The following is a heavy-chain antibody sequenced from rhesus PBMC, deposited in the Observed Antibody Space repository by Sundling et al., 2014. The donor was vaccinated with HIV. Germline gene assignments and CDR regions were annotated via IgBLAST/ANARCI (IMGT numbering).Heavy chain of an antibody. CDR2: IGGRSGGT. Sequence: QVQLQESGPGLVKPSETLSLTCAVSGYSISSGHGWTWIRQPPGKGLEWIGYIGGRSGGTNYNPSLKSRVTISKDTSKNQFSLNLSSVTAADTAVYYCARDKLAYCSDSYCSYFDYWGQESWSPSPQ. V-gene: IGHV4-127*01. CDR3: ARDKLAYCSDSYCSYFDY. CDR1: GYSISSGHG. D-gene: IGHD2-27*01. J-gene: IGHJ4*01.